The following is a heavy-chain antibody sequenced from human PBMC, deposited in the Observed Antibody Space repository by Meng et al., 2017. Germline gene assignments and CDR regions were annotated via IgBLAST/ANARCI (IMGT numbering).Heavy chain of an antibody. D-gene: IGHD2-15*01. CDR1: GYTFTCYA. J-gene: IGHJ4*02. V-gene: IGHV1-3*01. Sequence: QVQLVQSGAEVKEPGASVKVSCKASGYTFTCYAMHWVRQAPGQSLEWMGWLNAGNGDTKYSQKFQGRVTITRDSSASTAYMELSSLRSEDTAVYYCARDSCTGGICYRGSFDYWAQGTLVTVSS. CDR3: ARDSCTGGICYRGSFDY. CDR2: LNAGNGDT.